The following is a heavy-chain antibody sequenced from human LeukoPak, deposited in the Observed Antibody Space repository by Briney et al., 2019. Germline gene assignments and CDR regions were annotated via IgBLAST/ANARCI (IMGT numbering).Heavy chain of an antibody. CDR2: ISYNGINE. J-gene: IGHJ4*02. D-gene: IGHD7-27*01. CDR3: AKALYDSTGDGY. CDR1: GFSFSDYN. V-gene: IGHV3-30*18. Sequence: GRSLRLSCAASGFSFSDYNMHWVRQAPGKGLEWMAVISYNGINEYYADSVKGRFTISRDNSKSTLLLQMNSLRAEDTAVYYCAKALYDSTGDGYWGQGTLVTISS.